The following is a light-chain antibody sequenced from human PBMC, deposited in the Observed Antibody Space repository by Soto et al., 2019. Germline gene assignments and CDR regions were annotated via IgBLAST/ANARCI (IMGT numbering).Light chain of an antibody. Sequence: DIQLTQSPSFLSASVGDRVTITCRASQGIRSYLAWYQQKRGKAPKLXIYAASTLQSGVPSRFSGSGSGTEFTLTISSPQPEDFATYYCQQLNSYPLTFGGGTKVDIK. V-gene: IGKV1-9*01. CDR2: AAS. CDR3: QQLNSYPLT. J-gene: IGKJ4*01. CDR1: QGIRSY.